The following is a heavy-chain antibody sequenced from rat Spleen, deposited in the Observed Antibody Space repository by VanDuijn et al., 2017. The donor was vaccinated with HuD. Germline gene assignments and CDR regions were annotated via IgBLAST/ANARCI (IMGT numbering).Heavy chain of an antibody. J-gene: IGHJ3*01. CDR2: INYDGTST. D-gene: IGHD1-2*01. CDR3: ARLGIAAIGNWFGY. V-gene: IGHV5-29*01. CDR1: GFTFSSYG. Sequence: EVQLVESGGGLVQPGRSLKLSCAVSGFTFSSYGMAWVRQAPTKGLEWVATINYDGTSTHYRDSVKGRFTISRDNAKSTLYLQMDSLRSEDTATYYCARLGIAAIGNWFGYWGQGTLVTVSS.